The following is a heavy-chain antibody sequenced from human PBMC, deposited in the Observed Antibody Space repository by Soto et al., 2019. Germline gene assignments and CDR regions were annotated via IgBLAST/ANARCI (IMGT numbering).Heavy chain of an antibody. V-gene: IGHV4-30-4*01. CDR1: GDSIRSSAYH. D-gene: IGHD4-4*01. CDR2: IDSSGCA. CDR3: DREMTVYSYGPGEAQ. J-gene: IGHJ4*02. Sequence: QVQLQESGPGLVRPSETLSLTCTVSGDSIRSSAYHWTWIRQPSGKGLKWIRKIDSSGCAHYSPSLKSRLTLCKDAPKNQVSLTLLSMTAADTAMYFCDREMTVYSYGPGEAQWGPGNLVSV.